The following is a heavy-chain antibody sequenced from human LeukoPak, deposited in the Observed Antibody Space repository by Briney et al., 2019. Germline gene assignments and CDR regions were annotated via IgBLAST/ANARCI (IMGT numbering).Heavy chain of an antibody. CDR3: ARGRHCSGGSCYLDY. V-gene: IGHV1-18*01. CDR2: ISPYNGNT. Sequence: ASVKVSCKASGYTFSNYGINWVRQAPGQGLEWMGWISPYNGNTNYAQKLQGRVTMTTDTSTSTAYMELRSLRSDDTAVYYCARGRHCSGGSCYLDYWGQGTLVTVS. D-gene: IGHD2-15*01. CDR1: GYTFSNYG. J-gene: IGHJ4*02.